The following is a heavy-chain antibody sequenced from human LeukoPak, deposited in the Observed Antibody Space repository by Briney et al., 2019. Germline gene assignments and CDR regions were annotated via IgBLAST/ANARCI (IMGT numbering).Heavy chain of an antibody. V-gene: IGHV5-51*01. D-gene: IGHD2-21*02. CDR3: VRREVTGYFDY. J-gene: IGHJ4*02. CDR2: IYPGDSDT. CDR1: GYTFTNYW. Sequence: GESLKISCKGSGYTFTNYWIGWVRQMPGKGLEWMGIIYPGDSDTTYSPSFQGQVTISAAKSITTAYLQWSSLKASDTAMYYCVRREVTGYFDYWGQGTVVTVSS.